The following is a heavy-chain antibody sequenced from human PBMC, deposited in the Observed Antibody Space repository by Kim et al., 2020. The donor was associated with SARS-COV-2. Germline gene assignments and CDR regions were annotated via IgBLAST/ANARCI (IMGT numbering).Heavy chain of an antibody. CDR3: ARDRGGFWSGYYGVWDY. J-gene: IGHJ4*02. CDR1: GFTVSSNY. D-gene: IGHD3-3*01. Sequence: GGSLRLSCAASGFTVSSNYMSWVRQAPGKGLEWVSVIYSGGSTYYADSVKGRFTISRDNSKNTLYLQMNSLRAEDTAVYYCARDRGGFWSGYYGVWDYWGQGTLVTVSS. CDR2: IYSGGST. V-gene: IGHV3-66*01.